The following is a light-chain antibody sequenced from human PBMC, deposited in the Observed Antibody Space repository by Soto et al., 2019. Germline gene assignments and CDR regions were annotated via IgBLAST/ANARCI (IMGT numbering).Light chain of an antibody. CDR3: QQSYSSLVT. CDR2: TSS. J-gene: IGKJ4*01. Sequence: IEMTQSPSSLSASVGDRVTITCRASQTIATYLNWFQHKSGRAPKLLIYTSSSVNSGVSSRFRGSGSGTDVTLTINDVQPEDSATYYCQQSYSSLVTFGAGTKVEIK. CDR1: QTIATY. V-gene: IGKV1-39*01.